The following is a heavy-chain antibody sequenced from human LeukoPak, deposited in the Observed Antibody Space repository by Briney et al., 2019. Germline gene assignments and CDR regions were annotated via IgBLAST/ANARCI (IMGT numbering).Heavy chain of an antibody. CDR3: AKHENWGGPDY. D-gene: IGHD7-27*01. J-gene: IGHJ4*02. Sequence: SETLSLTCTVSGGSISSSSYYWAWIRQPPGKGLEWIGSMYHTGSTYHNPSLKGRVTISVDTSNNLFSLNLFSVTAADTAVYYCAKHENWGGPDYWGQGTLVTVSS. CDR1: GGSISSSSYY. CDR2: MYHTGST. V-gene: IGHV4-39*01.